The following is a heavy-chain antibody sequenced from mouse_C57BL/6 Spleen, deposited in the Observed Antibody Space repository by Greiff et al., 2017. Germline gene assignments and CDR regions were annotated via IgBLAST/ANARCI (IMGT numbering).Heavy chain of an antibody. CDR1: GFTFSSYA. J-gene: IGHJ2*01. D-gene: IGHD4-1*01. CDR2: ISDGGSYT. CDR3: ARDRTGTIFDY. V-gene: IGHV5-4*01. Sequence: EVQGVESGGGLVKPGGSLKLSCAASGFTFSSYAMSWVRQTPEKRLEWVATISDGGSYTYYPDNVKGRFTISRDKSKNNLYLQMSHLKSEDTAMYYCARDRTGTIFDYWGQGTTLTVSS.